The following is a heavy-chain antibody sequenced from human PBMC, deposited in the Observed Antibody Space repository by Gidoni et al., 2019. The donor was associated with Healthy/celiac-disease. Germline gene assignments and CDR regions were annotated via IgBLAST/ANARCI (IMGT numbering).Heavy chain of an antibody. V-gene: IGHV4-30-2*01. CDR1: GGSISSGGYS. CDR3: AREGPRGIGYFDY. J-gene: IGHJ4*02. Sequence: QLQLQESGSGLVKPSQTLSLTCAVPGGSISSGGYSWSWIRQPPGKGLDWIGYIYHSGSTYYNPSLKSRVTISVDRSKNQFSLKLSSVTAADTAVYYCAREGPRGIGYFDYWGQGTLVTVSS. CDR2: IYHSGST. D-gene: IGHD3-16*01.